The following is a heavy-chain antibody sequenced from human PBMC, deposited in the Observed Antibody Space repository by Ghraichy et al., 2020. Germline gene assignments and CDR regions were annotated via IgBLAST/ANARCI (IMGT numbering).Heavy chain of an antibody. Sequence: GGSLRLSCVGSGFSFSGYSMNWVRQSPGKGLEWISYINSSSRTKSYADSVKGRFTISRDNAQNSLYLQMNSLRDEDTAVYYCARGSTVVRFYYYDGMDVWGQGTTVTVSS. CDR2: INSSSRTK. J-gene: IGHJ6*02. CDR3: ARGSTVVRFYYYDGMDV. D-gene: IGHD4-23*01. CDR1: GFSFSGYS. V-gene: IGHV3-48*02.